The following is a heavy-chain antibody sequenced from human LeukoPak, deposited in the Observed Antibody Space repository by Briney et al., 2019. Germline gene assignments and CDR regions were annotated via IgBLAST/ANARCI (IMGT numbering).Heavy chain of an antibody. V-gene: IGHV3-21*01. Sequence: PGGSLRLSCAASGFTFSSYSMNWVRQAPGKGLEWVSSISSSSYIYYADSVKGRFTISGDNAKNSLYLQMNSLRAEDTAVYYCAREDGYYYDSSGYSFDYWGQGTLVAVSS. CDR1: GFTFSSYS. CDR2: ISSSSYI. D-gene: IGHD3-22*01. CDR3: AREDGYYYDSSGYSFDY. J-gene: IGHJ4*02.